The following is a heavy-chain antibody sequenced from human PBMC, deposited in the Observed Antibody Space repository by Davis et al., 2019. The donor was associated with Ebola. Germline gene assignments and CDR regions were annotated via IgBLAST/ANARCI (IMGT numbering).Heavy chain of an antibody. Sequence: ASVKVSCKASGYTFTSYGISWVRQAPGQGLEYMGWISGYNGNTNYVQKLQGRVTMTTDTSTSTAYMELSRLRSDDTAVYYCARGDHTRVLYYHYYGMDVWGKGTTVTVSS. V-gene: IGHV1-18*01. CDR2: ISGYNGNT. CDR1: GYTFTSYG. CDR3: ARGDHTRVLYYHYYGMDV. J-gene: IGHJ6*04. D-gene: IGHD2/OR15-2a*01.